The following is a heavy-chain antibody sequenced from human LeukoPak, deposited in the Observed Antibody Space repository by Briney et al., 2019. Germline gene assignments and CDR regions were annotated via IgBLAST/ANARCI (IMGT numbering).Heavy chain of an antibody. D-gene: IGHD5-18*01. Sequence: PSETLSLTCTVSGGSISSYYWSWIRQPPGKGLEWIGYIYYSGSTNYNPSLKSRVTISVDTTKNQFSLKLSSVTAADTAVYYCARHGLSGIQEDYWGQGTLVTVSS. CDR2: IYYSGST. V-gene: IGHV4-59*08. CDR3: ARHGLSGIQEDY. J-gene: IGHJ4*02. CDR1: GGSISSYY.